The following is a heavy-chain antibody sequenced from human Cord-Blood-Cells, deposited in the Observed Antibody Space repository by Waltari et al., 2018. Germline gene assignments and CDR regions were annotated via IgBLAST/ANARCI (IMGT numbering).Heavy chain of an antibody. CDR3: ARDVGLDY. Sequence: EVQLVESGGGLVKPGGSLSLSCAASGFTFSSYSLNGVRQAPGKGMEWITSSGSSSNYIYYAGSVKGRVTTSRDNAKHALYLQRNSVRAEDTAVYYGARDVGLDYWGQGTLVTVSS. CDR1: GFTFSSYS. D-gene: IGHD2-15*01. CDR2: SGSSSNYI. J-gene: IGHJ4*02. V-gene: IGHV3-21*01.